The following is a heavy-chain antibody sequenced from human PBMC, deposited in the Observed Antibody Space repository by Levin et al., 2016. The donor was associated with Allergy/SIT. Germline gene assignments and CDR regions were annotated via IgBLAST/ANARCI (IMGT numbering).Heavy chain of an antibody. CDR1: GFTFSDFA. CDR2: VSSNSDIT. V-gene: IGHV3-23*01. CDR3: AKDSGWLATN. Sequence: GESLKISCAASGFTFSDFAMSWVRQAPGKGLEWVSAVSSNSDITHYADSVKGRFTISRDNSKNTLFLQMNSLRAEDTAVYYCAKDSGWLATNWGQGTLVAVSS. J-gene: IGHJ4*02. D-gene: IGHD3-9*01.